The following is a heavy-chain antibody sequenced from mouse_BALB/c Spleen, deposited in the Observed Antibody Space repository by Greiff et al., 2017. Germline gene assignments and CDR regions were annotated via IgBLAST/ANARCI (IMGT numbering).Heavy chain of an antibody. V-gene: IGHV1S34*01. Sequence: LVKTGASVKISCKASGYSFTGYYMHWVKQSHGKSLEWIGYISCYNGATSYNQKFKGKATFTVDTSSSTAYMQFNSLTSEDSAVYYCASGRGSSYGYAMDDWGQGTSVTVSS. CDR3: ASGRGSSYGYAMDD. J-gene: IGHJ4*01. D-gene: IGHD1-1*01. CDR1: GYSFTGYY. CDR2: ISCYNGAT.